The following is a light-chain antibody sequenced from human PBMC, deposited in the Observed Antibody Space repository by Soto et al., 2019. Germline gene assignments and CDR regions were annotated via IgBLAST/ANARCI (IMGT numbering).Light chain of an antibody. Sequence: DIVMTQSPLSLPVTPGEPASISCRSSQSLLHSNGYNYLDWYLQKPGQSPQLLIYLGSNRASGVPDRFSGSGSGTDFTLKISRVEAEDVGVYYCMQALQTPLTFDQGTKV. CDR1: QSLLHSNGYNY. CDR3: MQALQTPLT. CDR2: LGS. J-gene: IGKJ1*01. V-gene: IGKV2-28*01.